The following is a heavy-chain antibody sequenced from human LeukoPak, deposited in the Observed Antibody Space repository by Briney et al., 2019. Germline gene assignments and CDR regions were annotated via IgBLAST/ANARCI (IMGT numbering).Heavy chain of an antibody. D-gene: IGHD3-22*01. CDR1: GFTFTNYG. J-gene: IGHJ4*02. CDR2: TWYDGSNK. Sequence: SGGSLRLSCAASGFTFTNYGMHWVRQAPGKGLEWVAVTWYDGSNKYYAASVKSRFTICRDTSQSMLYLQMSSLRADATVLYYGARARNNYDSSVFAALDYWGEGTLVTVSS. CDR3: ARARNNYDSSVFAALDY. V-gene: IGHV3-33*01.